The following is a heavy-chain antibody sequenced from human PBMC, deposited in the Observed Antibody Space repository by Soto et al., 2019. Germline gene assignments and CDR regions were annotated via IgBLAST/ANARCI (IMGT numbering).Heavy chain of an antibody. Sequence: EAGPTLVNRTQTVTLTCTFSGFSLSTSGVGVGWIRQPPGKALEWLVLIYWDDDKRYSPSLKSRLTITKDTSKNQVVLTMTNMNPVDTATYYCAHSFSWNVGTNWFDPWGQGTLVTVSS. V-gene: IGHV2-5*02. J-gene: IGHJ5*02. D-gene: IGHD1-1*01. CDR3: AHSFSWNVGTNWFDP. CDR2: IYWDDDK. CDR1: GFSLSTSGVG.